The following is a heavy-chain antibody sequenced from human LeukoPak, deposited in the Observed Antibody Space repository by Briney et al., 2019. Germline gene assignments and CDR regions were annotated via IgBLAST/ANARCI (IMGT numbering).Heavy chain of an antibody. V-gene: IGHV4-61*02. D-gene: IGHD3-10*01. J-gene: IGHJ5*02. CDR3: ARDRILWFGEQFGP. CDR1: GGSVSSGSYF. Sequence: SQTLSLTCTVSGGSVSSGSYFWSWIRQPAGKGLQWIGRIHTSGSTEYNPSLKSRVTMSVDTSKNQFSLKLSSVTAADTAVYYCARDRILWFGEQFGPWGQGTLVTVSS. CDR2: IHTSGST.